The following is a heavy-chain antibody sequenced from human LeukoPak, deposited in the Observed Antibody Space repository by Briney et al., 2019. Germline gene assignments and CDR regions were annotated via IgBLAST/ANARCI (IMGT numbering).Heavy chain of an antibody. D-gene: IGHD2-2*01. Sequence: GGSLRLSCAASGFTFSSFAMTWVRQAPGKGLEWVSAISGSGDSTYYADSVKGRLTISRDNSKYTLYLQMNSLSAEDAAVYYCAKVETSGGANCYALDYWGQGTLVTVSS. CDR2: ISGSGDST. J-gene: IGHJ4*02. CDR3: AKVETSGGANCYALDY. V-gene: IGHV3-23*01. CDR1: GFTFSSFA.